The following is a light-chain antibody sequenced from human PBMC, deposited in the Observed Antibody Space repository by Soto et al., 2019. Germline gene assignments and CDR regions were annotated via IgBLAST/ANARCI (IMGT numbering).Light chain of an antibody. J-gene: IGKJ1*01. Sequence: DVQVTQSPASLSASIGDRVNISCRTSRGIYNYLAWHQQKPGQVPKLLINAASSLQSGVPSRFSGSGSGTDFTLTISSLQPEDVATYYCQKYDSAPRTFGQGTKVEIK. CDR1: RGIYNY. CDR3: QKYDSAPRT. V-gene: IGKV1-27*01. CDR2: AAS.